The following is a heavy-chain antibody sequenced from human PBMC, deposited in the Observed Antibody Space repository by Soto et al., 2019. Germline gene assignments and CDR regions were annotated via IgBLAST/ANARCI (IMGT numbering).Heavy chain of an antibody. CDR2: IFCSGSY. CDR1: GGSVTGFY. Sequence: SETLSLTCTVSGGSVTGFYWSWIRQPPGKGLEWIGYIFCSGSYNYNPSLESRVTISVGTSKTQISLRLTSVTAADTAVYYWARAPGLGVAHFGYWGQGTLVTVSS. J-gene: IGHJ4*02. CDR3: ARAPGLGVAHFGY. D-gene: IGHD6-19*01. V-gene: IGHV4-59*02.